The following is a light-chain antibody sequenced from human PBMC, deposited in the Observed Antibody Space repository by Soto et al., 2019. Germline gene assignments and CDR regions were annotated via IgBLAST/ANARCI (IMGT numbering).Light chain of an antibody. J-gene: IGKJ1*01. CDR1: QGISSY. Sequence: IRMTQSPSSLSASTGSRLTITCRASQGISSYLAWYQQKQGKAPKLMIYAASTLQSGVPSRFSGSGYGTDFNLTISCLQSEDFATYYCQQSYSTQWTFGQGTKVDIK. V-gene: IGKV1-8*01. CDR3: QQSYSTQWT. CDR2: AAS.